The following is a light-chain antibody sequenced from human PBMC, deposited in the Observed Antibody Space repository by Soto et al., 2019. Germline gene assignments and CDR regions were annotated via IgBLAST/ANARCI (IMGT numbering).Light chain of an antibody. J-gene: IGKJ4*01. Sequence: EIVLTQSPGTLSLSPGERATLSCRASQSVSSSYLAWYQQKPGQAPRLLIYGASSRATGIPDRFSGSGSGTDFTLTISRLEPEDFAVYYCQLYGSSLTVGGGTKVDIK. V-gene: IGKV3-20*01. CDR3: QLYGSSLT. CDR1: QSVSSSY. CDR2: GAS.